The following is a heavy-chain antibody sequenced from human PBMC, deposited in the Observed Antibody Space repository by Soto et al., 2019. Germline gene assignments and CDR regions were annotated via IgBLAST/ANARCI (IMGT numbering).Heavy chain of an antibody. J-gene: IGHJ4*02. D-gene: IGHD3-3*01. CDR1: GGSFKRGSYS. CDR3: ARDFAYFDS. Sequence: SETLSLTCPVSGGSFKRGSYSWSWIRKPPGKGLEWIGYVYHTGRTSYNPSLKSRVSISMDTSKNQFSLNLDSVTAADTAVYFCARDFAYFDSWGQGTLVTVSS. V-gene: IGHV4-61*01. CDR2: VYHTGRT.